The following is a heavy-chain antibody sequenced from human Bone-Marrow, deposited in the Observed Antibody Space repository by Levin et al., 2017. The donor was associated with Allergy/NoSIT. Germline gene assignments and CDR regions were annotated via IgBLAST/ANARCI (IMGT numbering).Heavy chain of an antibody. CDR1: GDSVSSNSAA. V-gene: IGHV6-1*01. Sequence: SQTLSLTCAISGDSVSSNSAAWNWIRQSPSRGLEWLGRTYYRSKWYNDYAVSVKSRITINPDTSKNQFSLQLNSVTPEDTAVYYCAREPFDCSSTSCYDHHYYDYMDVWGKGTTVTVSS. CDR2: TYYRSKWYN. J-gene: IGHJ6*03. CDR3: AREPFDCSSTSCYDHHYYDYMDV. D-gene: IGHD2-2*01.